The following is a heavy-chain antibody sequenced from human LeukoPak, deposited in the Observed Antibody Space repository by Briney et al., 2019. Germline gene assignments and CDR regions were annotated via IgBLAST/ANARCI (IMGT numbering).Heavy chain of an antibody. CDR2: IYNSGST. Sequence: PSETLSLTCTVSGGSISSYYWSWVRQPPGKGLEYIGYIYNSGSTNYNPSLKSRVTVSVDTSKNQFSLKLRSVTAADTAVYYCARQGSSYRYWYFDLWGRGTLVTVSS. CDR1: GGSISSYY. CDR3: ARQGSSYRYWYFDL. J-gene: IGHJ2*01. D-gene: IGHD6-13*01. V-gene: IGHV4-59*01.